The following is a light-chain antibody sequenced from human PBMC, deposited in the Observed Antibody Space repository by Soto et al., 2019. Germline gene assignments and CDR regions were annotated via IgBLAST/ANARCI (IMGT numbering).Light chain of an antibody. CDR3: LHYSASPRWT. Sequence: EMTHWPATLYASGGDRVTITCRVSQSISSWWSWYQQKPGKAPTLLLYDASSLESGVLSRFSGSGSGTEFTPTIRRLQSEEFAVYYGLHYSASPRWTSCQRTQL. V-gene: IGKV1-5*01. CDR1: QSISSW. CDR2: DAS. J-gene: IGKJ1*01.